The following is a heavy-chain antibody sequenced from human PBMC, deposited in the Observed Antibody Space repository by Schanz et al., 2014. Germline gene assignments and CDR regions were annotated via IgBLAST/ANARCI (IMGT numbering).Heavy chain of an antibody. Sequence: EVRLLESGGGLVQPGGSLRLSCAASGFTFSSYAMSWVRQAPGKGLEWVSYIGNGGVTIYYADSVKGRFTISRDNSKNSLYLQMNSLRAEDTAVYYCARIGGSVFDYWAQGTRVTVSS. V-gene: IGHV3-48*04. D-gene: IGHD3-10*01. CDR3: ARIGGSVFDY. CDR1: GFTFSSYA. J-gene: IGHJ4*02. CDR2: IGNGGVTI.